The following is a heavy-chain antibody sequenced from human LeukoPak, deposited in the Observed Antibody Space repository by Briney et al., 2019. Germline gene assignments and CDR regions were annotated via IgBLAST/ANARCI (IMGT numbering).Heavy chain of an antibody. D-gene: IGHD3-10*01. CDR2: IYYSGST. CDR1: GGSISSSSYY. CDR3: ARGPGAINQEAFDY. Sequence: SETLSLTCTVSGGSISSSSYYWGWIRQPPGKGLEWIGSIYYSGSTYYNPSLKSRVTISVDTSKNQFSLNLTSVTAADTAVYYFARGPGAINQEAFDYWGQGTLVTVSS. V-gene: IGHV4-39*01. J-gene: IGHJ4*02.